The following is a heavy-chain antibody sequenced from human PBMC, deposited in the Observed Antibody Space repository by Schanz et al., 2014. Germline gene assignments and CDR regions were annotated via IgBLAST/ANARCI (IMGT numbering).Heavy chain of an antibody. D-gene: IGHD3-22*01. V-gene: IGHV3-23*01. J-gene: IGHJ4*02. CDR2: ISGTGGDDT. Sequence: EVHLLESGGGLVQPGGSLRLSCAASGFSVGTYAMSWVRQAPGKGLLWVSSISGTGGDDTYYADSVKGRFTISRDNSKNTLFLQMNSLRVEDSAIYYCAKDISDTSGKDDYWGQGTLVTVSS. CDR3: AKDISDTSGKDDY. CDR1: GFSVGTYA.